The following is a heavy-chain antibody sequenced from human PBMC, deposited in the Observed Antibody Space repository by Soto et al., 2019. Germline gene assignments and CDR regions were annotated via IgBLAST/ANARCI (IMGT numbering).Heavy chain of an antibody. Sequence: SETLSLTCTVSGGSISSYYWSWIRQPPGKGLEWIGYIYYSGSTNYNPSLKSRVTISVDTSKNQFSLKLSSVTAADTAVYYCARVIDYGDYGGLGYYFDYWGQGTLVTVSS. D-gene: IGHD4-17*01. CDR2: IYYSGST. V-gene: IGHV4-59*01. J-gene: IGHJ4*02. CDR3: ARVIDYGDYGGLGYYFDY. CDR1: GGSISSYY.